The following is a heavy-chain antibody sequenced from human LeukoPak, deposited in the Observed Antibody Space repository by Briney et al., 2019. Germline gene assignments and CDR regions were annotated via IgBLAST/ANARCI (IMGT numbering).Heavy chain of an antibody. CDR3: ASKVTGTYDH. D-gene: IGHD1-20*01. CDR2: ISYSGST. J-gene: IGHJ4*02. CDR1: GGSVSRDNYS. Sequence: SETLSLTCTVSGGSVSRDNYSWSWIRQPPGKGLEWIGYISYSGSTNYNPSLKSRVTISVDTSKNQFSLTLRSVTAADTAVYYCASKVTGTYDHWGQGTLVTVSS. V-gene: IGHV4-61*01.